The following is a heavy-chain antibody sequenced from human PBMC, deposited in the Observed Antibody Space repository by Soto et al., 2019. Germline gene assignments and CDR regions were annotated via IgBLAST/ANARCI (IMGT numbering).Heavy chain of an antibody. J-gene: IGHJ6*02. CDR1: GGSISSSSYY. CDR2: IYYSGST. Sequence: SETLSLTCTVSGGSISSSSYYWGWIRQPPGKGLEWIGSIYYSGSTYYNPSLKSRVTISVDTSKNQFSLKLSSVTAADTAVYYCARAVFGDFWSGYYTGYGTYYYCYGMDVWGQGTTVTVS. V-gene: IGHV4-39*01. D-gene: IGHD3-3*01. CDR3: ARAVFGDFWSGYYTGYGTYYYCYGMDV.